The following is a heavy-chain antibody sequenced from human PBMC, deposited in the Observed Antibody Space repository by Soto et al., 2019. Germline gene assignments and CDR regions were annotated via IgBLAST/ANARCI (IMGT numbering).Heavy chain of an antibody. CDR1: GYTFTSYY. Sequence: GASVKVSCKASGYTFTSYYVHWVRQAPGQGLEWMGMINPSGGSTTYAQKFQDRVIMTSDTSTSTVCMELSSLGSEDTAVYYCASGKYFYWGQGTLVIVSS. CDR2: INPSGGST. J-gene: IGHJ4*02. CDR3: ASGKYFY. D-gene: IGHD1-26*01. V-gene: IGHV1-46*01.